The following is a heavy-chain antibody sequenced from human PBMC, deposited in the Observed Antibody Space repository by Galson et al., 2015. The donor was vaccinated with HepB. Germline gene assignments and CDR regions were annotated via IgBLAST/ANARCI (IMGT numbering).Heavy chain of an antibody. D-gene: IGHD4-17*01. CDR2: INPYSGDT. Sequence: SVKVSCKASEYTFSDSYIHWVRLAPGQGLEWMGWINPYSGDTNYAQSFQGRVTMTRDTSINTAYMELRSLRSDDTAVYFCARTDNGDYEPEKKWFDPWGQGTLVTVSS. J-gene: IGHJ5*02. CDR1: EYTFSDSY. V-gene: IGHV1-2*02. CDR3: ARTDNGDYEPEKKWFDP.